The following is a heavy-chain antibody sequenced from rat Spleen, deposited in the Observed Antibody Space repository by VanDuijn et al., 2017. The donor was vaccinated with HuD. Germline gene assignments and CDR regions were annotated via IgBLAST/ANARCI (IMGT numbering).Heavy chain of an antibody. Sequence: EVQLVESDGGLVQPGRSLKLSCAASGFTFSNYYMAWVRQAPTTGLDWVATISYEGSSTYYRDSVKGRFTFSRDNAKSTLYLQVDSLRSEDTATYYCARQNWPYYFDYWGQGVMVTVSS. CDR1: GFTFSNYY. CDR2: ISYEGSST. V-gene: IGHV5-29*01. CDR3: ARQNWPYYFDY. J-gene: IGHJ2*01. D-gene: IGHD5-1*01.